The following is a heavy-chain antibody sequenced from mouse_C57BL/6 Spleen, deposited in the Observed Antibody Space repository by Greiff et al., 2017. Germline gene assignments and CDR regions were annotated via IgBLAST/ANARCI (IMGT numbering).Heavy chain of an antibody. V-gene: IGHV5-4*01. CDR3: ARDRIDYDVGYAMDY. J-gene: IGHJ4*01. CDR1: GFTFSSYA. CDR2: ISDGGSYT. Sequence: EVQLKESGGGLVKPGGSLKLSCAASGFTFSSYAMSWVRQTPEKRLEWVATISDGGSYTYYPDNVKGRFTISRDNAKNNLYLQMSHLKSEDTAMYYCARDRIDYDVGYAMDYWGQGTSVTVSS. D-gene: IGHD2-4*01.